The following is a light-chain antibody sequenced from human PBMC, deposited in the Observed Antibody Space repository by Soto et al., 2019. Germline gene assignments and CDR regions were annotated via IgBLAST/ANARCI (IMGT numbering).Light chain of an antibody. CDR2: DNS. V-gene: IGLV2-14*02. CDR1: SSDVGSYNL. J-gene: IGLJ3*02. CDR3: VTWDSSLTAWV. Sequence: QSALTQPASVSGSPGQSITISCTGTSSDVGSYNLVSWYQQHPGKAPKLMIYDNSKRPSGIPDRFSGSKSGTSATLGITGLQTGDEADYYCVTWDSSLTAWVFGGGTKVTVL.